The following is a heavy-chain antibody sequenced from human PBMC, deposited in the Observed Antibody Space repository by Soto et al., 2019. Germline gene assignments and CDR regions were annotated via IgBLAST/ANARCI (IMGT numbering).Heavy chain of an antibody. D-gene: IGHD2-15*01. Sequence: ESGGGLVQPGGSLRLSCAASGFTVSTNYMSWVRQAPRKGLEWVSLIYSGGGTHYADSVKGRFTISRDDSKNTLFLQMNSLRAEDTAVYYCARRGYCTGGICYAIYGLDIRGQGTMVTVSS. J-gene: IGHJ3*02. CDR2: IYSGGGT. CDR3: ARRGYCTGGICYAIYGLDI. CDR1: GFTVSTNY. V-gene: IGHV3-66*01.